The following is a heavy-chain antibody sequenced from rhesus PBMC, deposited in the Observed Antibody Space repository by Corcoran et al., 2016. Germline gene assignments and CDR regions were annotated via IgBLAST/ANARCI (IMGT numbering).Heavy chain of an antibody. Sequence: QVTLKESGPALVKPTQTLTLTCTFSGFSLSTSGMGVGWIRQPSRKTLEWLALIYWDDDKRYRKSLKSRHTITKDTSKNQVVLTMTNMDPVDTATYYCARVGWVAAADPDAFDFWGQGLRVTVSS. CDR2: IYWDDDK. V-gene: IGHV2-1*01. CDR3: ARVGWVAAADPDAFDF. J-gene: IGHJ3*01. CDR1: GFSLSTSGMG. D-gene: IGHD6-31*01.